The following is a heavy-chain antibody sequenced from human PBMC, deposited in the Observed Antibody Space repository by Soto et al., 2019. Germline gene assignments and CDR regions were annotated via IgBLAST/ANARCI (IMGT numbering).Heavy chain of an antibody. Sequence: GGSLRLSCATSGFTFSSKGMSWVRQAPGKGLDWVSGISGSGRNTYYADSVKGRFTISRDNSKNTLFLQMNSLRVEDTAVYYCAKNGLSDSPSAIDSWGQGTLVTVSS. D-gene: IGHD2-8*01. CDR1: GFTFSSKG. CDR3: AKNGLSDSPSAIDS. CDR2: ISGSGRNT. J-gene: IGHJ4*02. V-gene: IGHV3-23*01.